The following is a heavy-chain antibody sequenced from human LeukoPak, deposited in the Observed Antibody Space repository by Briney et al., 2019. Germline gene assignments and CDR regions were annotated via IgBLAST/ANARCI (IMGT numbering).Heavy chain of an antibody. J-gene: IGHJ6*03. CDR3: ARGNYLNALYYYYYYMDV. CDR2: INPNSGGT. D-gene: IGHD5-24*01. V-gene: IGHV1-2*02. Sequence: ASVKVSCKASGYTFTGYYMHWVRQAPGQGLAWMGWINPNSGGTNYAQKFQGRVTMTRDTSISTAYMELSSLRSEDTAVYYCARGNYLNALYYYYYYMDVWGKGTTVTVSS. CDR1: GYTFTGYY.